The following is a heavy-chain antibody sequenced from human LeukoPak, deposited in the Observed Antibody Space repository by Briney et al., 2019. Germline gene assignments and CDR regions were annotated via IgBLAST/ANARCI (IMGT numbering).Heavy chain of an antibody. V-gene: IGHV5-51*01. CDR3: ARVHVPSGSYTSIKPSYYYCGMDV. J-gene: IGHJ6*02. CDR2: IYPGDSDT. CDR1: GYSFTSYW. Sequence: GESLKISCKGSGYSFTSYWIGWVRQMPGKGLEWMGIIYPGDSDTRYSPSFQGQVTISADKSISTAYLQWSSLKASDTAMYYCARVHVPSGSYTSIKPSYYYCGMDVWGQGTTVTVSS. D-gene: IGHD3-10*01.